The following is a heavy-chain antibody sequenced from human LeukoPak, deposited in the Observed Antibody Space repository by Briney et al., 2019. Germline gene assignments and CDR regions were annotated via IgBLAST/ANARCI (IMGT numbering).Heavy chain of an antibody. CDR2: TYYRSKWYN. Sequence: SQTLSLTCAISGDSVSSNSGAWNWIRQSPSRGLEWLGRTYYRSKWYNDYAVSVKSRITINPDTSKNQFSLQLNSVAPEDTAVYYCARDPNLWFGEPLGWFDPWGQGTLVTVSS. D-gene: IGHD3-10*01. J-gene: IGHJ5*02. CDR3: ARDPNLWFGEPLGWFDP. CDR1: GDSVSSNSGA. V-gene: IGHV6-1*01.